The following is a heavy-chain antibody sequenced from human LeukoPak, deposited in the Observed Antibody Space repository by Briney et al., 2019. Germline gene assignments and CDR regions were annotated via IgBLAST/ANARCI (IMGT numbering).Heavy chain of an antibody. CDR1: GFTFSSYS. V-gene: IGHV4-59*01. CDR2: IYYSGST. CDR3: AREGTYSSSWYIHYWYFDL. Sequence: GSLRLSCAASGFTFSSYSMNWIRQPPGKGLEWIGYIYYSGSTNYNPSLKSRVTISVDTSKNQFSLKLSSVTAADTAVYYCAREGTYSSSWYIHYWYFDLWGRGTLVTVSP. J-gene: IGHJ2*01. D-gene: IGHD6-13*01.